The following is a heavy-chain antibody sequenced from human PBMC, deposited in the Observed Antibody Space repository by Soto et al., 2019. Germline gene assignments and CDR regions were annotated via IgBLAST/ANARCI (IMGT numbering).Heavy chain of an antibody. CDR3: ARRSDGDYVDLDY. D-gene: IGHD4-17*01. Sequence: PGGSLRLSCAASGFTFSSYGMHWVRQAPGKGLEWVAVIWYDGSNKYYADSVKGRFTISRDNSKNTLYLQMNSLRAEDTAVYYCARRSDGDYVDLDYWGQGTLVTVSS. CDR2: IWYDGSNK. J-gene: IGHJ4*02. V-gene: IGHV3-33*01. CDR1: GFTFSSYG.